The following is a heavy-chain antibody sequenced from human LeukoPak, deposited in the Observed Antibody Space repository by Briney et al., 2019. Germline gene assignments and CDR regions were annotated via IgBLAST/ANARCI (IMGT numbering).Heavy chain of an antibody. D-gene: IGHD3-22*01. J-gene: IGHJ4*02. Sequence: GGSLRLSCAASGFTFSSYSMNWVRQAPGKGLEWVSYLSSSGSTLYYTDSVKGRFTISRDNAKNSLYLQMNSLRAEDTAVYYCARVLSSGYSPFDYWGQGTLVTVSS. CDR2: LSSSGSTL. CDR1: GFTFSSYS. V-gene: IGHV3-48*04. CDR3: ARVLSSGYSPFDY.